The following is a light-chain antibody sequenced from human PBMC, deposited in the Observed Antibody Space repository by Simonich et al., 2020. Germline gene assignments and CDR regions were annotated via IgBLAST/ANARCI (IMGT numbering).Light chain of an antibody. CDR3: MQALQTPLT. V-gene: IGKV2-28*01. J-gene: IGKJ1*01. CDR2: LGS. CDR1: QSLLHINGYNY. Sequence: DIVMTQSPLSLPVTHGETASISCRSSQSLLHINGYNYLDWYLQKPGQSPQLLIYLGSNRASGVPDRFSGSGSGTDFTLKISGVEAEDVGVYYCMQALQTPLTFGQGTKVEIK.